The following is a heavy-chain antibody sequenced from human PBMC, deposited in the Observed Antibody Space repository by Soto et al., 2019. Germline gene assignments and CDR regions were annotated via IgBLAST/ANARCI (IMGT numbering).Heavy chain of an antibody. Sequence: EVQLLESGGGLVQPGGSLRLSCAASGFTFSSYAMSWVRQAPGKGLEWVSAISGSGGSTYYADSVKGRFTISRDNSKNTLYLQMNSLRAEDTAVYYCAKGSRLRYFDWLLFCDYWGQRTLVTVSS. CDR2: ISGSGGST. V-gene: IGHV3-23*01. CDR1: GFTFSSYA. J-gene: IGHJ4*02. D-gene: IGHD3-9*01. CDR3: AKGSRLRYFDWLLFCDY.